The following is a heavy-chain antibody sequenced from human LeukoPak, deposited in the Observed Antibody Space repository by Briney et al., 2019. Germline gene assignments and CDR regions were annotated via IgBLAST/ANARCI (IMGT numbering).Heavy chain of an antibody. CDR2: VSGSGGAT. D-gene: IGHD3-22*01. CDR1: GLTFSSFA. Sequence: GGSLRLSCAASGLTFSSFAMRWVRQAPGKGLEWVSSVSGSGGATYYADSVKGRFTISRDNSKNTLFLQMSSLRVEDTAIYYCAKEGTYYDSSCYYTHWGQGTLVAVSS. V-gene: IGHV3-23*01. CDR3: AKEGTYYDSSCYYTH. J-gene: IGHJ4*02.